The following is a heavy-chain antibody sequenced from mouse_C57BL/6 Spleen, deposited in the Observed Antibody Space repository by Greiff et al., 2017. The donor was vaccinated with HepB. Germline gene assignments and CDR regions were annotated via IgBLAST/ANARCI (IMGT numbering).Heavy chain of an antibody. CDR3: ARTGNDGYYVAY. Sequence: VQLQQPGAELVRPGSSVKLSCKASGYTFTSYWMHWVKQRPIQGLEWIGNIDPSDSDTHYNQKFKDKATLTVDKSTSTAYMQLSSLTTEDAAVYYCARTGNDGYYVAYWGQGTMVTVSA. V-gene: IGHV1-52*01. CDR1: GYTFTSYW. J-gene: IGHJ3*01. D-gene: IGHD2-3*01. CDR2: IDPSDSDT.